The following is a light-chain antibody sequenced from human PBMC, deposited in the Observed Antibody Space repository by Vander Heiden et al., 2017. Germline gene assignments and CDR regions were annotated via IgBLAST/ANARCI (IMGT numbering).Light chain of an antibody. CDR3: HQYGSAPRT. CDR1: QRVSSSY. J-gene: IGKJ1*01. CDR2: ATY. Sequence: EVVLTQSPGTLSLFPGERATLTCRASQRVSSSYLAWYQHKPGQAPRLLIFATYSRATGIPDRFSGSGSGTDFTLTISRLDPEASALYFCHQYGSAPRTFGQGTKVEI. V-gene: IGKV3-20*01.